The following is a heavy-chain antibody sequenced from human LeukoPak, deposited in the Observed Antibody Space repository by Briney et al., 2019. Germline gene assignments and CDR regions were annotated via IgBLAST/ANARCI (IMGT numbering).Heavy chain of an antibody. CDR2: IRSKAYGGTT. J-gene: IGHJ4*02. V-gene: IGHV3-49*04. Sequence: GGSLRLSCTASGFTFGAYAMSRVRQAPGKGLEWVGFIRSKAYGGTTEYAASVKGRFTISRDDSKSIAYLQMNSLKTEDTAVYYCTRRGSRLYWGQGTPVTVSS. D-gene: IGHD2-2*01. CDR1: GFTFGAYA. CDR3: TRRGSRLY.